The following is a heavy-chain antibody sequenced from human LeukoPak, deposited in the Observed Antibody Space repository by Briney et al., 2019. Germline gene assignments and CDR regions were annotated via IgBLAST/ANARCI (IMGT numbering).Heavy chain of an antibody. CDR1: GYTFTSYY. Sequence: ASVKVSRKASGYTFTSYYMHWVRQAPGQGLEWMGIINPSGGSTSYAQKFQGRVTMTRDTSTSTVYMELSSLRSEDTAVYYCAKGGSLLPYYDFWSQRTLDYWGQGTLVTVSS. J-gene: IGHJ4*02. CDR2: INPSGGST. CDR3: AKGGSLLPYYDFWSQRTLDY. V-gene: IGHV1-46*01. D-gene: IGHD3-3*01.